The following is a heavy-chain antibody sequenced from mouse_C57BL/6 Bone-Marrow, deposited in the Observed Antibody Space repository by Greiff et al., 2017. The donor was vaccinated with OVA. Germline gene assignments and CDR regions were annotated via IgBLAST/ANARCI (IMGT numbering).Heavy chain of an antibody. CDR2: IDPETGGT. V-gene: IGHV1-15*01. J-gene: IGHJ3*01. CDR3: TRMVTTTGAWFAY. D-gene: IGHD2-2*01. Sequence: VHLVESGAELVRPGASVTLSCKASGYTFTDYEMHWVKQTPVHGLEWIGAIDPETGGTAYNQKFKGKAILTADKSSSTAYMELRSLTSEDSAVYYCTRMVTTTGAWFAYWGQGTLVTVSA. CDR1: GYTFTDYE.